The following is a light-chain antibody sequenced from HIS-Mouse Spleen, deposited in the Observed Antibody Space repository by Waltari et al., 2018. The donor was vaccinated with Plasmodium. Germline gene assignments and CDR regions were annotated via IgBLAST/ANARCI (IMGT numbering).Light chain of an antibody. CDR2: DVS. CDR1: HSDVGGYHY. J-gene: IGLJ2*01. CDR3: CSYAGSYTLV. Sequence: QSALTQPRPVSGSPGQSVTISCTGTHSDVGGYHYVSWYQQHPGKAPKLMIYDVSKRPSGVPDRFSGSKSGNTASLTISGLQAEDEADYYCCSYAGSYTLVFGGGTKLTVL. V-gene: IGLV2-11*01.